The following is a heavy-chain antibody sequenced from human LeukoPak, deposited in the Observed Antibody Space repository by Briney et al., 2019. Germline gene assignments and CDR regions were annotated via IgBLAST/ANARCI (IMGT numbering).Heavy chain of an antibody. CDR3: AREVGSWYYFDY. J-gene: IGHJ4*02. D-gene: IGHD1-26*01. V-gene: IGHV3-11*01. CDR1: GFTFSDYY. Sequence: GRSLRLSCAASGFTFSDYYMSWIRQAPGKGLEWISYISSSGSTIYYADSVKGRFTISRDNAKNSLYLQMNSLRAEDTAVYYCAREVGSWYYFDYWGQGTLVTVSS. CDR2: ISSSGSTI.